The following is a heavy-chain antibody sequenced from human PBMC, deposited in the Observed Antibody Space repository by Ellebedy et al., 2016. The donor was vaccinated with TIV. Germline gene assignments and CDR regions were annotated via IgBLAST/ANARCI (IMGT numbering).Heavy chain of an antibody. Sequence: AASVKVSCKVSGYTLTEVSMHWVRQAPGKGLEGMGGFDPEDGETLYAHKFQGRVTMTEDTSTDTAYMDLSSLRSEDTAVYYCAIPRYYDSSGYYYELDHWGQGTLVTVSS. V-gene: IGHV1-24*01. D-gene: IGHD3-22*01. J-gene: IGHJ4*02. CDR3: AIPRYYDSSGYYYELDH. CDR1: GYTLTEVS. CDR2: FDPEDGET.